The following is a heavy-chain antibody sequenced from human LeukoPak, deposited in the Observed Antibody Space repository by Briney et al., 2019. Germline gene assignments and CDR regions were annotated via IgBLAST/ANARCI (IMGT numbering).Heavy chain of an antibody. D-gene: IGHD6-6*01. CDR2: ISSSSSYI. V-gene: IGHV3-21*01. J-gene: IGHJ6*03. Sequence: PGGSLRLSCAASGFTFSSYSMNWVRQAPGKGLEWVSSISSSSSYIYYADSVKGRFTISRDNAKNSLYLQMNGLRAEDTAVYYCARRAIAARFYYYYMDVWGKGTTVTVSS. CDR1: GFTFSSYS. CDR3: ARRAIAARFYYYYMDV.